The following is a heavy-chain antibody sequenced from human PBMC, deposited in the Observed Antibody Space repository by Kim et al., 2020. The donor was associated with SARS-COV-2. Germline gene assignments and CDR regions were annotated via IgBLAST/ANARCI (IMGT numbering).Heavy chain of an antibody. Sequence: SETLSLTCTVSGGSVSSGSYYWSWIRQPPGKGLEWIGYIYYSGSTNYNPSLKSRVTISVDTSKNQFSLKLSSVTAADTAVYYCAREGGYDREFDYWGQGT. CDR1: GGSVSSGSYY. CDR2: IYYSGST. CDR3: AREGGYDREFDY. J-gene: IGHJ4*02. V-gene: IGHV4-61*01. D-gene: IGHD3-22*01.